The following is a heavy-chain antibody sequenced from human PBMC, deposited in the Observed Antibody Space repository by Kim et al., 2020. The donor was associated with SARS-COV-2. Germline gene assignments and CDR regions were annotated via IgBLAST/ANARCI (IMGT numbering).Heavy chain of an antibody. Sequence: SETLSLTCTVSGGSISSYYWSWIRQPPGKGLEWIGYIYYSGSTNYNPSLKSRVTISVDTSKNQFSLKLSSVTAADTAVYYCARGGLVRMRFDPWGQGTLVTVSS. J-gene: IGHJ5*02. D-gene: IGHD3-10*01. CDR3: ARGGLVRMRFDP. V-gene: IGHV4-59*13. CDR1: GGSISSYY. CDR2: IYYSGST.